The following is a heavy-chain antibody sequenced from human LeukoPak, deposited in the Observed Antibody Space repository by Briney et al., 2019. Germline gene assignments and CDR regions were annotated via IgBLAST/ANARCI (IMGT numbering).Heavy chain of an antibody. D-gene: IGHD3-10*01. CDR3: ARDPGFMVRGSRRGYDDFYYYMDV. Sequence: SETLSLTCAVYGGSFSGYYWSWIRQPPGKGLEWIGEINHGGSTNYNPSLKSRVTISVDTSKNQFSLKLSSVTAADTAVYYCARDPGFMVRGSRRGYDDFYYYMDVWGKGTTVTISS. CDR2: INHGGST. CDR1: GGSFSGYY. J-gene: IGHJ6*03. V-gene: IGHV4-34*01.